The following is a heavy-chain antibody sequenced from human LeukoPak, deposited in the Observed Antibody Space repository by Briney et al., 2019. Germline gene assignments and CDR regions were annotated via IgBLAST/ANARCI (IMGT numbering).Heavy chain of an antibody. D-gene: IGHD2-21*02. CDR3: ATDMVVTTTLADAFDI. CDR1: GYTFTSYG. V-gene: IGHV1-18*01. Sequence: GASVKVSCKASGYTFTSYGISWVRQAPGQGLEWMGWISAYNGNTNYAQKLQGRVTMTTDTSTSTAYMELRSLRSDDTAVYYCATDMVVTTTLADAFDIWGQGTMVTVSS. J-gene: IGHJ3*02. CDR2: ISAYNGNT.